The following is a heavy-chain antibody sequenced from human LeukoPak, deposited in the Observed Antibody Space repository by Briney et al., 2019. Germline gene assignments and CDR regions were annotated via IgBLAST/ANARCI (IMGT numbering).Heavy chain of an antibody. D-gene: IGHD3-10*01. V-gene: IGHV3-7*04. J-gene: IGHJ4*02. CDR3: ARGPRALVTPGMY. CDR2: IKQLGIEK. CDR1: GFTFSDYT. Sequence: GGSLRLSCAASGFTFSDYTMSWVRQAPGKGLEWVANIKQLGIEKYYVDSVKGRFTISRDNDKNSLSLQMNALRADDTAVYYCARGPRALVTPGMYWGQGTLVTVSS.